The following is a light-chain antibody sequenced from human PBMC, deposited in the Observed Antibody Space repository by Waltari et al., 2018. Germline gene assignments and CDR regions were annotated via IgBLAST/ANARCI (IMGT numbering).Light chain of an antibody. J-gene: IGKJ4*01. CDR1: QTVSSTY. CDR2: GAS. V-gene: IGKV3-20*01. Sequence: EIVLTQSPGTLSLSPGERATLSCRASQTVSSTYLAWYQQKPGQAPRLLIYGASSRATGIPDRFSGSDSGADFTLTISRLEPEDSAVYYCQQYGSSPLTFGVGTKVEIK. CDR3: QQYGSSPLT.